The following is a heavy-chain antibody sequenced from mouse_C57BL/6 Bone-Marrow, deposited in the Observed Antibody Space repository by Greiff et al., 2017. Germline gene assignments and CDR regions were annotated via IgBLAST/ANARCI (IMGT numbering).Heavy chain of an antibody. CDR3: ARLTTVVAYYFDY. CDR2: IDPNSGGT. J-gene: IGHJ2*01. D-gene: IGHD1-1*01. V-gene: IGHV1-72*01. Sequence: QVQLKQPGAELVKPGASVKLSCKASGYTFTSYWMHWVKQRPGRGLEWIGRIDPNSGGTKYNEKFKSKATLTVDKPSSTAYMQLSSLTSEDSAVYDCARLTTVVAYYFDYWGQGTTLTVSS. CDR1: GYTFTSYW.